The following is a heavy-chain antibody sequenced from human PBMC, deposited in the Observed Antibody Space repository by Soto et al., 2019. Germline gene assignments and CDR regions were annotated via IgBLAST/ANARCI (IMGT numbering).Heavy chain of an antibody. J-gene: IGHJ3*02. Sequence: ASVKVSCKASGYTFTDYFIHWVRQAPGQGLEWIGWINPYSGGADLSQKFQGRVTMTRDTSISTAYMEVSSLRSDDTAVFYCATDRVAFDMWGQGTKVTVSS. V-gene: IGHV1-2*02. CDR3: ATDRVAFDM. CDR1: GYTFTDYF. CDR2: INPYSGGA. D-gene: IGHD3-22*01.